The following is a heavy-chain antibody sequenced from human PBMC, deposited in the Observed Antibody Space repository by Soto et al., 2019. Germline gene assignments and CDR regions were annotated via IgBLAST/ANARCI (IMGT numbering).Heavy chain of an antibody. CDR2: IHYRGRT. CDR1: GGSINSGGYY. Sequence: QVQLPESGPGLVKPSETLSLPCNVSGGSINSGGYYWGWIRQHPGKGLEWIGYIHYRGRTSYNPSLQSRVSISLDMSGHHFSLKLTSVTAADTAVYYCARCRDAFGFDTWGQGTRVTVSS. D-gene: IGHD2-15*01. V-gene: IGHV4-31*03. CDR3: ARCRDAFGFDT. J-gene: IGHJ4*02.